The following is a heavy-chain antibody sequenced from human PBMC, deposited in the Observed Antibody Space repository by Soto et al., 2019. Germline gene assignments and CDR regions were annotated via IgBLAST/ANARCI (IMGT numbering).Heavy chain of an antibody. J-gene: IGHJ3*02. CDR2: IYYSLST. Sequence: SETLAITCAVSGGSLSISRYSWGWIRQPPGKGLELLWIIYYSLSTYYNRFLKSRVTISVDTSKNQSSLKLSSVTVAETAVYYCARQVRRDSSGYYCPLIWGQGTMVTVSS. CDR3: ARQVRRDSSGYYCPLI. D-gene: IGHD3-22*01. V-gene: IGHV4-39*01. CDR1: GGSLSISRYS.